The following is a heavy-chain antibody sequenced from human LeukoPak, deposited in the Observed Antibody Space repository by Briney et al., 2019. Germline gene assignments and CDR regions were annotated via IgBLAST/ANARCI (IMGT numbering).Heavy chain of an antibody. Sequence: AGGSLRLSCAASGFTFSSYGMHWVRQAPGKGLEWVAVIWYDGSNKYYADSVKGRFTISRDNSKNTLYLQMNSLRAEDTAVYYCATYCSSTSCYYGWGQGTLVTVSS. CDR1: GFTFSSYG. V-gene: IGHV3-33*01. CDR3: ATYCSSTSCYYG. D-gene: IGHD2-2*01. J-gene: IGHJ4*02. CDR2: IWYDGSNK.